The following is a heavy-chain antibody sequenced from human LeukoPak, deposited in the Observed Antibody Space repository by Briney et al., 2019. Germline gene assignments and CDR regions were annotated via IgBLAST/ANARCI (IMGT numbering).Heavy chain of an antibody. Sequence: GGSLRLSCAASGFTVSSKYMSWVRQAPGKGLEWVSVIYSGGSTYYADSVKGRFTISRDNSKNTLHLQMNSLRAEDTAVYYCASPDGDYFSPFDYWGQGTLVTVSS. CDR3: ASPDGDYFSPFDY. J-gene: IGHJ4*02. CDR1: GFTVSSKY. V-gene: IGHV3-66*02. CDR2: IYSGGST. D-gene: IGHD4-17*01.